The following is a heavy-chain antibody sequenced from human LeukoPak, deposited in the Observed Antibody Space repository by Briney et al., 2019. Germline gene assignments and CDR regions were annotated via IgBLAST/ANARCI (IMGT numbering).Heavy chain of an antibody. CDR2: IQYDERNK. J-gene: IGHJ5*02. Sequence: GGSLRLSCAAAEFTFNSYGMHWVRQAPGKGLEWVAFIQYDERNKYYADSVMGRFTISRDNSKNTLYLQMNSLRAEDTAVYYCAKLTGNWFDPWGQGTLVTVSS. CDR1: EFTFNSYG. CDR3: AKLTGNWFDP. V-gene: IGHV3-30*02. D-gene: IGHD1-14*01.